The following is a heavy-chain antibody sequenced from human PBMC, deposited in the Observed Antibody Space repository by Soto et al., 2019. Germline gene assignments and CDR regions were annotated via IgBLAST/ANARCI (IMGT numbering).Heavy chain of an antibody. CDR1: GYTFTGYY. Sequence: QVQLVQSGAEVKKPGASVKVSCKASGYTFTGYYMHWVRQAPGQGLEWMGWINPNSGGTNYAQKFQGRVTMTRDTFISTAYMELSRLRSDDTAVYYCAREQEKKYSSSWYYFDYWGQGTLVTVSS. D-gene: IGHD6-13*01. V-gene: IGHV1-2*02. CDR2: INPNSGGT. CDR3: AREQEKKYSSSWYYFDY. J-gene: IGHJ4*02.